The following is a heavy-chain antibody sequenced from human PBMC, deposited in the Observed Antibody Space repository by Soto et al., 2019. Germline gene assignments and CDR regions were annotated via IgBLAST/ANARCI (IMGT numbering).Heavy chain of an antibody. D-gene: IGHD2-15*01. CDR2: IYYAGNT. CDR3: ASVPYYGSGGDGPFFFDY. CDR1: GDSITKSTYY. J-gene: IGHJ4*02. V-gene: IGHV4-39*01. Sequence: SETLSLTCTVSGDSITKSTYYWAWVRQTPGKGPEWIGSIYYAGNTYYNPSLQSRVTISVNASKTQFSLELQSVTAADSAVYSCASVPYYGSGGDGPFFFDYWGQGILVTVSS.